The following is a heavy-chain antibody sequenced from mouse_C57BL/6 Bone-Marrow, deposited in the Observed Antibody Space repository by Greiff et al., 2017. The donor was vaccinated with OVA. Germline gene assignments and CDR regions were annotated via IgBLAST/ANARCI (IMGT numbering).Heavy chain of an antibody. V-gene: IGHV3-6*01. J-gene: IGHJ2*01. CDR3: ARRRGY. Sequence: EVKLQESGPGLVKPSQSLSLTCSVTGYSITSGYYWNWIRQFPGNKLEWMGYISYDGSNNYNPSLKNRISITRDTSKNQFFLKLNSVTTEDTATYYCARRRGYWGQGTTLTVSS. CDR1: GYSITSGYY. CDR2: ISYDGSN.